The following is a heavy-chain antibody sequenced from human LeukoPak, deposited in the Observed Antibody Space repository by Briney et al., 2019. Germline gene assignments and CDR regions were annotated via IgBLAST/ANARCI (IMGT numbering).Heavy chain of an antibody. CDR2: IGTAADT. CDR1: GFTFSSYD. D-gene: IGHD6-19*01. Sequence: EGSLRLSCAASGFTFSSYDVHWVRQAPGKGLEWVSAIGTAADTYYPDSVKARFTISRENAKNSFYLQMNSLTADDTAVYYCARGSGTGWYTKGYFDYWGQGTLVTVSS. J-gene: IGHJ4*02. CDR3: ARGSGTGWYTKGYFDY. V-gene: IGHV3-13*01.